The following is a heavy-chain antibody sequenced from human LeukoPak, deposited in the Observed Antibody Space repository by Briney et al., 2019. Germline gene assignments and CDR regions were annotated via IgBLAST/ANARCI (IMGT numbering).Heavy chain of an antibody. D-gene: IGHD3-3*01. CDR1: GFTFSSYA. J-gene: IGHJ5*02. V-gene: IGHV3-30-3*01. CDR2: ISYDGSNK. CDR3: ARDRRGVYTIFGVVIREGDWFDP. Sequence: GGSLRLSCAASGFTFSSYAMHWVRQAPGKGLEWVAVISYDGSNKYYADSVKGRFTISRDNSKNTLYLQMNSLRAEDTAVYYCARDRRGVYTIFGVVIREGDWFDPWGQGTLVTVSS.